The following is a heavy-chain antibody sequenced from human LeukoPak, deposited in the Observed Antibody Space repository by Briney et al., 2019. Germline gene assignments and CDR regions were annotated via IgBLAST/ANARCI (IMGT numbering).Heavy chain of an antibody. D-gene: IGHD6-19*01. J-gene: IGHJ6*03. CDR3: AREDSSGWYWYYYYMDV. CDR2: ISSSSSYI. Sequence: GGSLRLSCAASGFTFSSYSMNWVRQAPGKGLEWVSSISSSSSYIYYADSVKGRFTISRDNAKNSLYLQMNSLRAEDTAVYYCAREDSSGWYWYYYYMDVWGKGTTVTVSS. V-gene: IGHV3-21*01. CDR1: GFTFSSYS.